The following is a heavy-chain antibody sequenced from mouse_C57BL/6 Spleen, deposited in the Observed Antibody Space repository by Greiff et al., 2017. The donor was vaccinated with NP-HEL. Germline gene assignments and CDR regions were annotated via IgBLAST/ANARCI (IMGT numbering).Heavy chain of an antibody. J-gene: IGHJ3*01. CDR3: AREDYGSSYGFAY. V-gene: IGHV1-39*01. Sequence: EVKLMESGPELVKPGASVKISCKASGYSFTDYNMNWVKQSNGKSLEWIGVINPNYGTTSYNQKFKGKATLTVDQSSSTAYMQLNSLTSEDSAVYYCAREDYGSSYGFAYWGQGTLVTVSA. CDR2: INPNYGTT. CDR1: GYSFTDYN. D-gene: IGHD1-1*01.